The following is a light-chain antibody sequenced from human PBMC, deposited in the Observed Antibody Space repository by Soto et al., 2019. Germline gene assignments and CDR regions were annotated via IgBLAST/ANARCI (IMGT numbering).Light chain of an antibody. CDR3: AAWDDSLNGPV. V-gene: IGLV1-44*01. CDR2: SNN. CDR1: SSNIGRNT. J-gene: IGLJ2*01. Sequence: QSVLTQPPSASGTPGQRVTISCSGSSSNIGRNTVNWYQQLPGTAPELLIYSNNQRPSGVPDRFSGSKSGTSASLAISGLQSEDEADYYCAAWDDSLNGPVFGGGTKVTVL.